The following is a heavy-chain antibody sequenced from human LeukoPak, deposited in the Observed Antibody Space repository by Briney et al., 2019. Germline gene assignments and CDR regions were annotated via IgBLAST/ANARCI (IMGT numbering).Heavy chain of an antibody. CDR3: AREPTTVTMWGYYYYYMDV. Sequence: PGGSLRLSCAASGFTFSNYNMNWVRQAPGKGLEWVSYISSSSRTIYYADSVKGRFTISRDNAKNSLYLQMNSLRAEDTAVYYCAREPTTVTMWGYYYYYMDVWGKGTAVTVSS. J-gene: IGHJ6*03. CDR2: ISSSSRTI. D-gene: IGHD4-11*01. V-gene: IGHV3-48*01. CDR1: GFTFSNYN.